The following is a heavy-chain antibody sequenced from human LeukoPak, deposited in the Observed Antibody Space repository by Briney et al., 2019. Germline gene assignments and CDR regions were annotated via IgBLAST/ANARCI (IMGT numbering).Heavy chain of an antibody. CDR2: ISNSSSYI. V-gene: IGHV3-21*01. CDR1: AFTFSSNN. D-gene: IGHD3-9*01. Sequence: GTLRCSGAAYAFTFSSNNLNWVGHGPRKGLLWVSTISNSSSYIYYADSVKGRFTISRDNSKNSLYLQMNSLRAEDTAVYYCARVRTDILTGYRIDYWGQGTLVTVSS. CDR3: ARVRTDILTGYRIDY. J-gene: IGHJ4*02.